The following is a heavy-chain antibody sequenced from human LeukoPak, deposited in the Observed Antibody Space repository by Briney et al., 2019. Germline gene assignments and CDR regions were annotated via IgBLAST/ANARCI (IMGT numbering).Heavy chain of an antibody. V-gene: IGHV4-61*02. D-gene: IGHD1-26*01. CDR2: IYTSGST. Sequence: SQTLSLTCTVSGGSISSGSYYWSWIRQPAGKGLEWIGRIYTSGSTNYNPSLKSRVTISVDTSKNQFSLKLSSVTAADTAVYYCARGPTTPWVFYFDYWGQGTLVTVSS. CDR3: ARGPTTPWVFYFDY. J-gene: IGHJ4*02. CDR1: GGSISSGSYY.